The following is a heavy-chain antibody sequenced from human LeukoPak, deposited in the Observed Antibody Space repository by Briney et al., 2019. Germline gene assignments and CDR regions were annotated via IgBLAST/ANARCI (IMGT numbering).Heavy chain of an antibody. Sequence: PGGSLRLSCAASGFTFSSYAMSWVRQAPERELEWVSTIGGSDGSTDYADSVKGRFTISRDNFKNTLYLQMKSLRVEDTAVYYCTREPGYSIGWGIDNWGQGTLVTVSS. CDR1: GFTFSSYA. CDR3: TREPGYSIGWGIDN. V-gene: IGHV3-23*01. CDR2: IGGSDGST. D-gene: IGHD6-19*01. J-gene: IGHJ4*02.